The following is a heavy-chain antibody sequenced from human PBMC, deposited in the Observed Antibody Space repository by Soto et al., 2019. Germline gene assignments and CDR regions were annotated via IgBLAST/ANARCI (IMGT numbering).Heavy chain of an antibody. J-gene: IGHJ6*02. Sequence: SVKVSCKASGGTFSSYAISWVRQAPGQGLEWMGGIIPIFGTANYAQKFQGRVTITADESTSTAYMELSSLRSEDTAVYYCARGPYILTTGTTCGMYFWGQGSTVTVS. CDR2: IIPIFGTA. CDR1: GGTFSSYA. CDR3: ARGPYILTTGTTCGMYF. D-gene: IGHD1-1*01. V-gene: IGHV1-69*13.